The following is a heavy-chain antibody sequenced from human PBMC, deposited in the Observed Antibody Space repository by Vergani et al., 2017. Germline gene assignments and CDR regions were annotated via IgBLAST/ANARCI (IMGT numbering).Heavy chain of an antibody. CDR1: GYTFTSYG. CDR2: ISAYNGNT. V-gene: IGHV1-18*01. CDR3: ARDGSGSTYYDFWSGYRGADYMDV. Sequence: QVQLVQSGAEVKKPGASVKVSCKASGYTFTSYGISWVRQAPGQGLEWMGWISAYNGNTNYAQKLQGRVTMTTDTSTSTAYMELRSLGSDDTAVYYCARDGSGSTYYDFWSGYRGADYMDVWGKGTTVTVSS. D-gene: IGHD3-3*01. J-gene: IGHJ6*03.